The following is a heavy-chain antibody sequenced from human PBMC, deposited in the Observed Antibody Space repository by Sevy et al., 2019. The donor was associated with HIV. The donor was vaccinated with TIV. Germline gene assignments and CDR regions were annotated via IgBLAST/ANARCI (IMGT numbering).Heavy chain of an antibody. J-gene: IGHJ3*02. Sequence: GGSLGLSCAASGFTFSDYCVNWVRQAPGKGLEWVSSLSDSSFYIYYANSVKGGFTISRDNAKNSLYLQMNSLRAEDTAVYYCARATGTEALDAFDIWGQGTMVTVSS. CDR3: ARATGTEALDAFDI. D-gene: IGHD1-1*01. CDR2: LSDSSFYI. CDR1: GFTFSDYC. V-gene: IGHV3-21*01.